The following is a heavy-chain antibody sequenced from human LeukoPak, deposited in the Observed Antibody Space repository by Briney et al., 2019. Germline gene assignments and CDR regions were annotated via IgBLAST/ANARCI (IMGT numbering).Heavy chain of an antibody. J-gene: IGHJ6*02. D-gene: IGHD6-19*01. CDR1: GGSISPYY. V-gene: IGHV4-34*01. Sequence: SETLSLTCAVSGGSISPYYWIWVRQPPGKGLEWIGEINHSCSTNYNPSLKSRVTISVDTSKNQFSLKLSSVTAADTAVYYCARDGAVADDYGMDAWGQGTTVTVSS. CDR2: INHSCST. CDR3: ARDGAVADDYGMDA.